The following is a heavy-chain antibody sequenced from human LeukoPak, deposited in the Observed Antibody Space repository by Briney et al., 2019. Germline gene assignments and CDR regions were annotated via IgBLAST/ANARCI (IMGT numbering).Heavy chain of an antibody. J-gene: IGHJ5*02. CDR1: GGTFTSYT. CDR2: IIPILGIA. Sequence: SVKVSCKASGGTFTSYTISGVRQAPGQGLEWMGRIIPILGIANYAQKFQGRVTITADKSTSTAYMELSSLRAEDTAMYYCARSLDGSNGWLDPWGQGTLVTVSS. V-gene: IGHV1-69*02. CDR3: ARSLDGSNGWLDP. D-gene: IGHD1-26*01.